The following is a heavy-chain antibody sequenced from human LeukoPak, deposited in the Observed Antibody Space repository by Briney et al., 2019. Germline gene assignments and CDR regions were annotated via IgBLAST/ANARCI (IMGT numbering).Heavy chain of an antibody. J-gene: IGHJ4*02. V-gene: IGHV1-18*01. CDR2: ISASDGTT. D-gene: IGHD4-17*01. Sequence: GASVKLSCKASGYSFSIYGITWARQAPGQGLEYLGWISASDGTTNYAQKVQDRVTMTTDTSTSTAYLELRSLRSEDTAVYYCARCGAAVTTHFSHWGQGTLVTVSS. CDR3: ARCGAAVTTHFSH. CDR1: GYSFSIYG.